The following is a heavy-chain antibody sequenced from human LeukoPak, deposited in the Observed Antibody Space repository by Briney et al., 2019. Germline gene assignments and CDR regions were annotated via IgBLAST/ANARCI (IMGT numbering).Heavy chain of an antibody. CDR3: AKKYYYDSRPLDY. CDR1: GASISSPNC. D-gene: IGHD3-22*01. J-gene: IGHJ4*02. Sequence: PSETLSLTCAVSGASISSPNCWGWVRQPPGKGLEWIGEIYHSGSTNYNPSLKSRVTISVDKSKNQFSLRLSSVTAADTAVYYCAKKYYYDSRPLDYWGQGTLVTVSS. CDR2: IYHSGST. V-gene: IGHV4-4*02.